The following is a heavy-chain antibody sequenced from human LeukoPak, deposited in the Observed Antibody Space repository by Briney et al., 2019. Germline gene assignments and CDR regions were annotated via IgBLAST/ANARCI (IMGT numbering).Heavy chain of an antibody. CDR2: IWYDGSNK. CDR3: AKDLYYDSSGSDFDY. CDR1: GFTFSSYG. V-gene: IGHV3-33*06. Sequence: GGSQRLSCAASGFTFSSYGMHWVRQAPGKGLEWVAVIWYDGSNKYYADSVKGRFTISRDNSKNTLYLQMNSLRAEDTAVYYCAKDLYYDSSGSDFDYWGQGTLVTVSS. J-gene: IGHJ4*02. D-gene: IGHD3-22*01.